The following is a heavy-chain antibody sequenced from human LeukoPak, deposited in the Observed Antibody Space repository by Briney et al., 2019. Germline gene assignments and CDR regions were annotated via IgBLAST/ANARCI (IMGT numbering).Heavy chain of an antibody. CDR3: ARDRFCSGGSCSNWFDP. CDR2: INAGNGNT. Sequence: ASVNVSCKASGYTFTIYAMHWVRQAPGQRLEWMGWINAGNGNTKYSQKFQGRVTITRDTSASTAYMELSSLRSEGTAVYYCARDRFCSGGSCSNWFDPWGQGTLVTVSS. D-gene: IGHD2-15*01. J-gene: IGHJ5*02. V-gene: IGHV1-3*01. CDR1: GYTFTIYA.